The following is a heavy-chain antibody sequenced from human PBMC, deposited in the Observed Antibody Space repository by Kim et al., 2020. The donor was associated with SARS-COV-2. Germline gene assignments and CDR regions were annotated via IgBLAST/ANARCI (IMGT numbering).Heavy chain of an antibody. D-gene: IGHD1-26*01. Sequence: ASVKVSCKASGYTFTSYFMHRVRQAPGQGLEWMGIINTSDGITNYAQKFQGRVTMTRDTSTSTVYMELSSLRSEDTAVYYCTKYSGRNPFDYWGQGTLVTVSS. V-gene: IGHV1-46*01. CDR2: INTSDGIT. CDR1: GYTFTSYF. J-gene: IGHJ4*02. CDR3: TKYSGRNPFDY.